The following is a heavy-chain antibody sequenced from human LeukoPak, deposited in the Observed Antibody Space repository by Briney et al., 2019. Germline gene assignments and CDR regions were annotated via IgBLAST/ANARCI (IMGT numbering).Heavy chain of an antibody. Sequence: KTGGSLRLSCAASGFTFSSYSMNWVRQAPGKGLEWVSSISSSSSHIYYADSVKGRFTISRDNAKNSLYLQMNSLRAEDTAVYYCARGKRVAGTARYYGMDVWGQGTTVTVSS. D-gene: IGHD6-19*01. J-gene: IGHJ6*02. CDR2: ISSSSSHI. CDR3: ARGKRVAGTARYYGMDV. CDR1: GFTFSSYS. V-gene: IGHV3-21*01.